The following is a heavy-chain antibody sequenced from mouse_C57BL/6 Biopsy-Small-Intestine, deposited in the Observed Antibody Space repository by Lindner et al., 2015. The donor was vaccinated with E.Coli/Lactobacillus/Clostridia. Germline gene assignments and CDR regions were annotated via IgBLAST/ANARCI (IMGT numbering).Heavy chain of an antibody. J-gene: IGHJ3*01. V-gene: IGHV1-85*01. CDR3: ARDYFYGSSSFAY. CDR1: GYTFTSYG. CDR2: IYPRDGST. Sequence: VQLQESGPELVKPGASVKLSCKPSGYTFTSYGINWVKQRPGQGLEWIGWIYPRDGSTEYNERFKGKATLPVDTSSSTAYMELHSLTSEDSAVYFCARDYFYGSSSFAYWGQGTLVTVSA. D-gene: IGHD1-1*01.